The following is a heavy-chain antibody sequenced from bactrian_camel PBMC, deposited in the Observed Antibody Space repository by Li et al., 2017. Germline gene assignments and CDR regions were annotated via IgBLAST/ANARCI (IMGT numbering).Heavy chain of an antibody. CDR2: IDWRGSVK. J-gene: IGHJ4*01. D-gene: IGHD3*01. Sequence: VQLVESGGGAVQPGGPLTLSCAASGFAFDDYAMAWIRQPPGKGLEWVSGIDWRGSVKNYADSVKGQFTISRDNAKNTLVLQMNSLKTEDTAVYYCGTGGVWWEVKYNYWGQGTQVTVS. CDR1: GFAFDDYA. CDR3: GTGGVWWEVKYNY. V-gene: IGHV3-1*01.